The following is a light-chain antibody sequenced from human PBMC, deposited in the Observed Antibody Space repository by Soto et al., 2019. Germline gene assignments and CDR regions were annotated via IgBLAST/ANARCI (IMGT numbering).Light chain of an antibody. J-gene: IGKJ4*01. CDR1: KSLLHSNGFTY. Sequence: DIVTTQFPLSLPVTPGEPACICCILSKSLLHSNGFTYLDWYLQKPWQSPQLLIFLGSNRASGVTDKFSGSGSGTDFTLKISRVEAEDVGVYYCMQALQTPLTFGGGTKVDIK. V-gene: IGKV2-28*01. CDR3: MQALQTPLT. CDR2: LGS.